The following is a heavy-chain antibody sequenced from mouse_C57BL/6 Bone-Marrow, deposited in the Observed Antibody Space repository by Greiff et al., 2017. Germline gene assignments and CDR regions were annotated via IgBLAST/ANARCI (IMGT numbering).Heavy chain of an antibody. CDR3: ARERGYAMDY. V-gene: IGHV1-69*01. Sequence: QVHVKQPGAELVMPGASVKLSCKASGYTFTSYWMHWVKPRPGQGLEWIGEIDPSDSYTNYNQKFKGKSTLTVDKSSSTAYMQLSSLTSEDSAVYYCARERGYAMDYWGQGTSVTVSS. CDR2: IDPSDSYT. CDR1: GYTFTSYW. J-gene: IGHJ4*01.